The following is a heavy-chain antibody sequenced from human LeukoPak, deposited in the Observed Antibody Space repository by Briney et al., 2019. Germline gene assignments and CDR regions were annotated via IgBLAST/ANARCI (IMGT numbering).Heavy chain of an antibody. D-gene: IGHD1-26*01. CDR3: ARGPLVGSPYYFDY. Sequence: GGSLRLSCAVSGVNFSSYWMSWVRQAPGKGLEWVANIKQDGSEEYYVDSVKGRFTISTDNAKNSLYLQMNSLRAEDTAFYYCARGPLVGSPYYFDYWGQGTLVTVSS. J-gene: IGHJ4*02. CDR2: IKQDGSEE. CDR1: GVNFSSYW. V-gene: IGHV3-7*03.